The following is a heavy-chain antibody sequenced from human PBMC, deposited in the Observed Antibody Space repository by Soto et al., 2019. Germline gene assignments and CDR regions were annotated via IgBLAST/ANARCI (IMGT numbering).Heavy chain of an antibody. CDR3: ARVPRIAVAGTVDY. V-gene: IGHV1-3*05. Sequence: QVQLVQSGAEEKKPGASVKVSCKASGYIFTSYAIHWVRQAPGQRLEWMGWINAGNGNTKNSQKFQGRVTISRDTSASIAYMELSSLTSEDTAVYYWARVPRIAVAGTVDYWGQGTLVTVSS. CDR2: INAGNGNT. CDR1: GYIFTSYA. D-gene: IGHD6-19*01. J-gene: IGHJ4*02.